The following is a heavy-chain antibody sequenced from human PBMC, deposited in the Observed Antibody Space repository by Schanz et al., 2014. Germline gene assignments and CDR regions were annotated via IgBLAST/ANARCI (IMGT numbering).Heavy chain of an antibody. CDR3: ARGRVLES. D-gene: IGHD1-1*01. J-gene: IGHJ5*02. V-gene: IGHV3-7*02. Sequence: EVQLVESGGGLVQPGGSLRLSCTASGFTFSDYCMSWVRQAPGKGPEWVANIKKDGSEKYYVDSVKGRFTISRDNAKNSLFLQMNSLRPEDTAVYYCARGRVLESWGQGTLVTVSS. CDR1: GFTFSDYC. CDR2: IKKDGSEK.